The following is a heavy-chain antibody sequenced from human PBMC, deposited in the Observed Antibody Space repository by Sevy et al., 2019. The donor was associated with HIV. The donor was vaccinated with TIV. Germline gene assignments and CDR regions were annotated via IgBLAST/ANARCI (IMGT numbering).Heavy chain of an antibody. CDR1: EYTFTTYD. Sequence: ASVKVSCKASEYTFTTYDINWVRQAPGQGLEWMGWMNPNTGNTGYAQKFQGRVTMTRDTSTSTAYMELSSRKSEDTAMYYCARNRAHDYWGQGTLVTVSS. CDR2: MNPNTGNT. J-gene: IGHJ4*02. V-gene: IGHV1-8*01. CDR3: ARNRAHDY.